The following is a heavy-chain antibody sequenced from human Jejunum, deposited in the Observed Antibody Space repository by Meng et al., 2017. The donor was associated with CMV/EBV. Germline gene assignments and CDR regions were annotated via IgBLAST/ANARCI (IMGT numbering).Heavy chain of an antibody. Sequence: GSGYSFTSYWIGWVRQMPGKGLEWMGIIYPGESDKRYSPSFQGQVIISADKSITTAYLQWSSLKASDTAMYYCARRGYSYGYGMDVWGQGTTVTVFS. CDR3: ARRGYSYGYGMDV. V-gene: IGHV5-51*01. CDR1: GYSFTSYW. J-gene: IGHJ6*02. CDR2: IYPGESDK. D-gene: IGHD5-18*01.